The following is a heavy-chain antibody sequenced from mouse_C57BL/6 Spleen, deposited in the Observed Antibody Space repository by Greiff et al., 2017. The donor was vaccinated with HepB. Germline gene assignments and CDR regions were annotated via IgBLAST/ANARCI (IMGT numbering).Heavy chain of an antibody. D-gene: IGHD2-3*01. CDR2: IDPENGDT. CDR1: GFNIKDDY. J-gene: IGHJ2*01. Sequence: EVKLMESGAELVRPGASVKLSCTASGFNIKDDYMHWVKQRPEQGLEWIGWIDPENGDTEYASKFQGKATITADTSSNTAYLQLSSLTSEDTAVYYCTTFRRGVPYDGLDYWGQGTTLTVSS. CDR3: TTFRRGVPYDGLDY. V-gene: IGHV14-4*01.